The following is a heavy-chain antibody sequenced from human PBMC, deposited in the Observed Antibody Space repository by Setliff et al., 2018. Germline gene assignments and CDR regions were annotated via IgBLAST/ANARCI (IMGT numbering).Heavy chain of an antibody. CDR1: GFTFSSYS. CDR2: IKSKTDGGTT. Sequence: GGSLRLSCAASGFTFSSYSMNWVRQAPGKGLEWVGRIKSKTDGGTTDYAAPVKGRFTISRDDSKSTLYLQMNSLKTEDTAVYYCTTLPRNYDFWSSSYYYYMDVWGKGTTVTVSS. J-gene: IGHJ6*03. CDR3: TTLPRNYDFWSSSYYYYMDV. V-gene: IGHV3-15*01. D-gene: IGHD3-3*01.